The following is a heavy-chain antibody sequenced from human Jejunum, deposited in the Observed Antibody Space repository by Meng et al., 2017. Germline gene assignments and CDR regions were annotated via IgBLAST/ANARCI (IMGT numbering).Heavy chain of an antibody. CDR2: FHYGGST. J-gene: IGHJ4*02. Sequence: SETLSLTCSVPGGSISSSSSNWGWIRQPPGKGLAWIGSFHYGGSTYYDPSLKSRVTISVDTSKNQFSLKLKSVTAADTAVYYCARILTESSGWVPWDYWGQGTLVTVSS. CDR3: ARILTESSGWVPWDY. CDR1: GGSISSSSSN. D-gene: IGHD6-19*01. V-gene: IGHV4-39*07.